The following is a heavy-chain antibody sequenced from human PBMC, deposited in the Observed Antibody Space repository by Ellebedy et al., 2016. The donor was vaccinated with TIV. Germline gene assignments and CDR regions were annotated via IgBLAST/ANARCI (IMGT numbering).Heavy chain of an antibody. Sequence: SETLSLTCTVSGGSISSYYWSWIRQPPGKGLEWIGYIYYSGSTNYNPSLKSRVTISVDTSKNQFSLKLNSVTAADTAVYYCARRGNYGGPFDYWGQGTLVTVSS. V-gene: IGHV4-59*08. J-gene: IGHJ4*02. D-gene: IGHD4-23*01. CDR1: GGSISSYY. CDR2: IYYSGST. CDR3: ARRGNYGGPFDY.